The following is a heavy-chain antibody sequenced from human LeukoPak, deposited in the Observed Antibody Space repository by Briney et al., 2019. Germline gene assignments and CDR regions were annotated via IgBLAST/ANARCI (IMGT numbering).Heavy chain of an antibody. D-gene: IGHD4-17*01. CDR1: GGSISSSSYY. CDR3: ARVTPRLEDGDYYDY. Sequence: SETLSLTCSVPGGSISSSSYYWGWIRQPPGKGLEWIGSIYYSGSTYYNPSLKSRVTISVDTSKNQFSLKLSSVTAADTAVYYCARVTPRLEDGDYYDYWGQGTLVTVSS. V-gene: IGHV4-39*01. CDR2: IYYSGST. J-gene: IGHJ4*02.